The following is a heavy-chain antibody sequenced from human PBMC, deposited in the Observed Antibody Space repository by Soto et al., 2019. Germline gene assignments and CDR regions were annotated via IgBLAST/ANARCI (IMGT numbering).Heavy chain of an antibody. V-gene: IGHV3-7*01. Sequence: GGSLRLSCAASGFTFSSYWISWVRQAPGKGLEWVANIKQDGSEKYYVDSVKGRFTISRDNAKNSLYLQMNSLRAEDTAVYYCARDSGCSSTSCADWFDPWGQETLVTVSS. CDR3: ARDSGCSSTSCADWFDP. CDR2: IKQDGSEK. J-gene: IGHJ5*02. D-gene: IGHD2-2*01. CDR1: GFTFSSYW.